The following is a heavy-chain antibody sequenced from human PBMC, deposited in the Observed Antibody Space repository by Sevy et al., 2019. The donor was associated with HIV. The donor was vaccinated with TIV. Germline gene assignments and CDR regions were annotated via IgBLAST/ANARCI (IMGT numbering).Heavy chain of an antibody. CDR1: GFRFNYHN. V-gene: IGHV3-48*02. D-gene: IGHD6-25*01. J-gene: IGHJ4*02. Sequence: GGSLRLSCAASGFRFNYHNMNWVRQAPGKGLEWISYFSNSGSTTYLADSVRGRFTISRDNAKNSLFLEMDNLTDEDTAVYYCAREGNRERQTIPLDSWGRGIQVTVSS. CDR3: AREGNRERQTIPLDS. CDR2: FSNSGSTT.